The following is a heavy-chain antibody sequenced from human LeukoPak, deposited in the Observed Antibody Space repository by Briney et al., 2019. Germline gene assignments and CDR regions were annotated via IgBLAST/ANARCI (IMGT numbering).Heavy chain of an antibody. D-gene: IGHD3-22*01. CDR2: IKQDGSEK. CDR1: GFIFSSYW. J-gene: IGHJ4*02. Sequence: GPLRLSCAASGFIFSSYWMCWVRQAPGKGLEWVDNIKQDGSEKYYVVSVKGRFTISTDNAKNSLYLQMKSLRADDTAVYYCARVKSSGYYRFYYWGQGTLVTVSS. CDR3: ARVKSSGYYRFYY. V-gene: IGHV3-7*01.